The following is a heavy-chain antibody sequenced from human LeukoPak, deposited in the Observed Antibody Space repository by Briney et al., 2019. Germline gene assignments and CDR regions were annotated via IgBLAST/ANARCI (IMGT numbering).Heavy chain of an antibody. J-gene: IGHJ4*02. CDR2: IYSGTI. CDR3: ANTYYYGSGSYYPFDY. V-gene: IGHV3-53*01. CDR1: GFTVSSNS. D-gene: IGHD3-10*01. Sequence: GGSLRLSCTVSGFTVSSNSMSWVRQAPGKGLEWVSFIYSGTIHYSDSVKGRFTISRDNSKNSLYLQMSSLRPEDTAVYYCANTYYYGSGSYYPFDYWGQGTLVTVSS.